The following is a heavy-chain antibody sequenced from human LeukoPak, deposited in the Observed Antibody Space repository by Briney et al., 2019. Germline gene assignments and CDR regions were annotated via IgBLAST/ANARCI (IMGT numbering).Heavy chain of an antibody. V-gene: IGHV4-39*01. CDR3: ARIRDCSSTSCYTSRGHYMDV. J-gene: IGHJ6*03. CDR2: IYYSGST. CDR1: GGSIGSSDYY. Sequence: SETLSLTCTVSGGSIGSSDYYWGWLRQPPGKGLEWIGSIYYSGSTYYNPSLKSRVTISVDTSKNQFSLKLSSVTAADTAVYYCARIRDCSSTSCYTSRGHYMDVWGKGTTVTVSS. D-gene: IGHD2-2*02.